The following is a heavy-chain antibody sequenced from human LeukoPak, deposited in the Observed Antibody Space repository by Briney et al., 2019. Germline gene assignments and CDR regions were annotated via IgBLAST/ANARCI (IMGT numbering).Heavy chain of an antibody. D-gene: IGHD6-13*01. CDR1: GGSLSSGGYS. J-gene: IGHJ4*02. Sequence: SQTLSLTCAVSGGSLSSGGYSWSWLRQPPGTGLEWVGYIYHSGSTYYTPSLKSRVTISVDRSKNQFSLKLSSVTAADTAVYYCAGGYSSSWGLYYFDYWGQGNLVTVSS. CDR3: AGGYSSSWGLYYFDY. V-gene: IGHV4-30-2*01. CDR2: IYHSGST.